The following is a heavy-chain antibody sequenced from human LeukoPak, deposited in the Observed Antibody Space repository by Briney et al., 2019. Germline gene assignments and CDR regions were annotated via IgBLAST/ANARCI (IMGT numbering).Heavy chain of an antibody. CDR3: ARDPIAAAQRGYFDY. Sequence: GGSLRLSCAASGFTFSSYAIHWVRQAPGKGLEWVAVISYDGSNKYYADSVKGRFTISRDNSKNTVYLQMNSLRAEDTAVYYCARDPIAAAQRGYFDYWGQGTLVTVSS. V-gene: IGHV3-30-3*01. CDR1: GFTFSSYA. D-gene: IGHD6-13*01. CDR2: ISYDGSNK. J-gene: IGHJ4*02.